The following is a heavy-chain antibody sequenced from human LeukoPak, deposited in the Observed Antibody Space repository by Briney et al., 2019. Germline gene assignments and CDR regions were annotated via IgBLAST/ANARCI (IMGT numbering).Heavy chain of an antibody. CDR1: GYTFTSYA. CDR3: ATEWFGELQGAFDI. J-gene: IGHJ3*02. V-gene: IGHV1-3*01. CDR2: INAGNGNT. Sequence: ASVKVSCKASGYTFTSYAMHWVRQAPGQRLEWMGWINAGNGNTKYSQKFQGRVTITRDTSASTAYMELSSLRSEDTAVYYCATEWFGELQGAFDIWGQGTMVTVSS. D-gene: IGHD3-10*01.